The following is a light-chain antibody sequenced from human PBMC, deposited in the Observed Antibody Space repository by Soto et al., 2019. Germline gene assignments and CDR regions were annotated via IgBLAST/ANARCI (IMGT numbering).Light chain of an antibody. Sequence: ILLTQSPGTLSLSPGERATVSSRARQSVSSNYLAWYQKKPGQAPRLLIYGASSRATGIPDRFSGSGSGTDFTLTIRRLETEDFAVYYCQQYGSSYPWTFGQGTKVDI. CDR3: QQYGSSYPWT. CDR2: GAS. V-gene: IGKV3-20*01. CDR1: QSVSSNY. J-gene: IGKJ1*01.